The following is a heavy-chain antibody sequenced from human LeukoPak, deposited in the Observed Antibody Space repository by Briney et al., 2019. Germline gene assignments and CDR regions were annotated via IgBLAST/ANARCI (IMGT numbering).Heavy chain of an antibody. CDR1: GFTFSSYS. V-gene: IGHV3-7*01. D-gene: IGHD1-1*01. Sequence: GGSLRLSCAASGFTFSSYSMNWVRQAPGKGLEWVANIKQDGSEKYYVDSVKGRFTISRDNAKNSLYLQMNSLRAEDTAVYYCARGTYNWNYAFDYWGQGTLVTVSS. CDR3: ARGTYNWNYAFDY. J-gene: IGHJ4*02. CDR2: IKQDGSEK.